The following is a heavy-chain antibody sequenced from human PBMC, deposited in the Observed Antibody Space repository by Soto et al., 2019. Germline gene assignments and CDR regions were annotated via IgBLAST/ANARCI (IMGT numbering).Heavy chain of an antibody. CDR2: IYYTGTT. CDR1: GGSISSSSYY. CDR3: SRGSYYYDNSGYYYAY. V-gene: IGHV4-39*01. D-gene: IGHD3-22*01. Sequence: SETLSLTCTVSGGSISSSSYYWGWIRQPPGKGLEWIGSIYYTGTTYYSPSLKSRVTISVDTSKNQVSLKLSSVTAADTAVYFCSRGSYYYDNSGYYYAYWGQGTLVTVPQ. J-gene: IGHJ4*02.